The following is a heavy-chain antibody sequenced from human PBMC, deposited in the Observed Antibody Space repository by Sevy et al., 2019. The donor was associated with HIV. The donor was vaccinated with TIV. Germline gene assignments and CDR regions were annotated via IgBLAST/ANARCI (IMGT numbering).Heavy chain of an antibody. CDR2: INSDGSST. J-gene: IGHJ4*02. D-gene: IGHD4-17*01. V-gene: IGHV3-74*01. CDR3: ARESVRSTVTSFDY. Sequence: GGSLRLSCAASGFTFSSYWMHWVRQAPGKGLVWVSRINSDGSSTSYADSVKGRFTISRDNAKNTLYRQMNSLRAEDTAVYYCARESVRSTVTSFDYWGQGTLVTVSS. CDR1: GFTFSSYW.